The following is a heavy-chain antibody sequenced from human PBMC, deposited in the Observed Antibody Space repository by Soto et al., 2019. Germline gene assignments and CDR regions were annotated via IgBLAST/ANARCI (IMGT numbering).Heavy chain of an antibody. CDR2: ISYDGSNK. Sequence: SCAASGFTFSSYAMHWVRQAPGKGLECVAVISYDGSNKYYADSVKGRFTISRDNSKNTLYLQMNSLRAEDTAVYYCARTAAMAPFDAFDIRGQGTMVTVSS. J-gene: IGHJ3*02. CDR3: ARTAAMAPFDAFDI. V-gene: IGHV3-30-3*01. CDR1: GFTFSSYA. D-gene: IGHD2-2*01.